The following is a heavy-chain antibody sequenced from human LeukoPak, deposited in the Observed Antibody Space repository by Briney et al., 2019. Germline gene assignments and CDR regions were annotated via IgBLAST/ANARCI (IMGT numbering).Heavy chain of an antibody. CDR1: GYTFTSYG. D-gene: IGHD1-1*01. CDR3: ARDHNWVVDY. J-gene: IGHJ4*02. Sequence: GASVNVSCKTSGYTFTSYGLRWVRQAPGQGLEWMGWISTYSSDTYYAQRVQGRLTMTTDISTNTAYLEIRSLTSDDTAVYFCARDHNWVVDYWGQGTLVTVSS. V-gene: IGHV1-18*01. CDR2: ISTYSSDT.